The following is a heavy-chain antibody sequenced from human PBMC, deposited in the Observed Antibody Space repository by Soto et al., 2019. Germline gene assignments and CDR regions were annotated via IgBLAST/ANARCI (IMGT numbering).Heavy chain of an antibody. V-gene: IGHV5-51*01. J-gene: IGHJ5*02. CDR1: GYSFTSYW. D-gene: IGHD3-16*01. Sequence: PGESLKISCKGSGYSFTSYWIGWVRQMPGKGLEWMGIIYPGDSDTRYSPSFQGQVTISADKSISTAYLQWSSLKASDTAMYYCARLTGARLNLNWFDPWGQGTLVTVSS. CDR2: IYPGDSDT. CDR3: ARLTGARLNLNWFDP.